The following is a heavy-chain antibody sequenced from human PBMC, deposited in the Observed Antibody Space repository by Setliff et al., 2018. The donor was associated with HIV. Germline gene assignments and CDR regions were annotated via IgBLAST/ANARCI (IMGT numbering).Heavy chain of an antibody. CDR1: GASVSSHY. V-gene: IGHV4-59*02. Sequence: SETLSLTCTVYGASVSSHYWSWIRQPPGKGLEWIGNVYYSGNTNYNPSLKSRVTISLDTSKNQFSLKLTSATAADMGVYYCARGRKKTLAVSGTRYFDFWGQGTLVTVSS. D-gene: IGHD6-19*01. CDR2: VYYSGNT. CDR3: ARGRKKTLAVSGTRYFDF. J-gene: IGHJ4*02.